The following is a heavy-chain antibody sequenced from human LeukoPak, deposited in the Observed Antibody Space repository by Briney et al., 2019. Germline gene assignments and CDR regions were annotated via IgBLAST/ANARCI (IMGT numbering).Heavy chain of an antibody. CDR2: ISSSGSTI. V-gene: IGHV3-11*04. D-gene: IGHD2-2*01. J-gene: IGHJ6*03. Sequence: GGSLRLSCAASGFTFSDYYMSWIRQAPGKGLEWVSYISSSGSTIYYADSVKGRFTISRDNSKNTLYLQMNSLRAEDTAVYYCARDAGCSTISCYGYYYMDVWGKGTTVTVSS. CDR3: ARDAGCSTISCYGYYYMDV. CDR1: GFTFSDYY.